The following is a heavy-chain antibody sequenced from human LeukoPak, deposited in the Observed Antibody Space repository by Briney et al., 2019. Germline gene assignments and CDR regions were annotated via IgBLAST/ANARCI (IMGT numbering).Heavy chain of an antibody. V-gene: IGHV3-23*01. D-gene: IGHD4-23*01. CDR2: ISGSGGST. J-gene: IGHJ3*02. CDR3: AKDRYLEYGGKSGRGNDAFDI. Sequence: GGSLRLSCAASGFTFSSYAMSWVRQAPGKGLEWVSAISGSGGSTYYADSVKGRFTISRDNSKNTLYLQMNSLRAEDTAVYYCAKDRYLEYGGKSGRGNDAFDIWGQGTMVTVSS. CDR1: GFTFSSYA.